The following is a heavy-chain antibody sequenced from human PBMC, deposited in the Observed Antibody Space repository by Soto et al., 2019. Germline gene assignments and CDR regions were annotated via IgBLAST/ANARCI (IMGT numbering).Heavy chain of an antibody. CDR3: ARGSYYYDSSGYYTGAFDI. Sequence: ASVKVSCKASGYTFTSYAMHWLCQAPGQRLEWMGWINAGNGNTKYSQKFQGRVTITRDTSASTAYMELSSLRSEDTAVYYCARGSYYYDSSGYYTGAFDIWAQGTMVTVS. CDR2: INAGNGNT. CDR1: GYTFTSYA. V-gene: IGHV1-3*01. J-gene: IGHJ3*02. D-gene: IGHD3-22*01.